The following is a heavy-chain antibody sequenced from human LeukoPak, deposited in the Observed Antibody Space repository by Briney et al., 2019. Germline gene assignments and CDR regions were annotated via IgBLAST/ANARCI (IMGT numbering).Heavy chain of an antibody. J-gene: IGHJ4*02. CDR2: IYYSGST. CDR3: ARLGAIEDY. CDR1: GGSISSSSYY. Sequence: SETLSLTCTVSGGSISSSSYYWGWIRQPPGKGLEWIGSIYYSGSTYYNPSLKSRVTISVDTSKNQFSLKLSSVTAADTAVYYCARLGAIEDYWGQGTLVTVSS. V-gene: IGHV4-39*01. D-gene: IGHD3-10*01.